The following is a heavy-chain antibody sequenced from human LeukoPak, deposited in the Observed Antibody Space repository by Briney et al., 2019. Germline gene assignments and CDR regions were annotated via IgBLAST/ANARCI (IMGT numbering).Heavy chain of an antibody. V-gene: IGHV4-59*08. Sequence: PSETLSLTCTVSGGSISSYYWSWIRQPPGKGLEWIGYIYYSGSTNYNPSLKSRVTISVDTSKNQFSLKLSSVTAADTAVYYCARLDYGGNSYYFDYWGQGTLVTVSS. J-gene: IGHJ4*02. CDR1: GGSISSYY. CDR2: IYYSGST. CDR3: ARLDYGGNSYYFDY. D-gene: IGHD4-23*01.